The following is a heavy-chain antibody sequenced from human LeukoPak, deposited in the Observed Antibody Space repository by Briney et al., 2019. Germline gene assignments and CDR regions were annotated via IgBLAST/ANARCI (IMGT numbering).Heavy chain of an antibody. V-gene: IGHV4-59*08. D-gene: IGHD4-23*01. CDR1: GGSISSYY. J-gene: IGHJ3*02. Sequence: SETLSLTCTVSGGSISSYYWSWIRQPPGKGLEWIGYIYYSGSTNYNPSLKSRVTISVDTSKNQFSLKLSSVTAADTAVYYCARQVKYGGNSGAFDIWGQGTMVTVSS. CDR3: ARQVKYGGNSGAFDI. CDR2: IYYSGST.